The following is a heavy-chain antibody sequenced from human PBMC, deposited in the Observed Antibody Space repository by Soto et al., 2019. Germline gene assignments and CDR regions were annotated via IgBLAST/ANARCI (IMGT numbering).Heavy chain of an antibody. V-gene: IGHV1-69*12. CDR1: GGTFSTYA. CDR2: IIPVFGTT. Sequence: QVQLVQSGAEVEKPGSSVKVSCKASGGTFSTYAISWVRQAPGQGLEWMGGIIPVFGTTNYEQKFQGRVTITADESTSTAYMELSSLRSEDTAVYYCATTEYQLLYYYGMDVWGQGTTVTVS. D-gene: IGHD2-2*01. CDR3: ATTEYQLLYYYGMDV. J-gene: IGHJ6*02.